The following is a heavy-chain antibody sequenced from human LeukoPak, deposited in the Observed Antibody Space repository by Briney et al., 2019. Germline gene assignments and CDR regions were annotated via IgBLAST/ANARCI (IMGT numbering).Heavy chain of an antibody. CDR3: ARIVSSGFSDY. CDR1: GGSLTNYY. Sequence: SETLSLTCTVSGGSLTNYYWGWIRQPPGKGLEWIGYVFYRGTTNYNPSLKSRVTISADTSKNQFSLKLSSVTAADTAVYYCARIVSSGFSDYWGQGTLVTVSS. CDR2: VFYRGTT. J-gene: IGHJ4*02. V-gene: IGHV4-59*01. D-gene: IGHD3-22*01.